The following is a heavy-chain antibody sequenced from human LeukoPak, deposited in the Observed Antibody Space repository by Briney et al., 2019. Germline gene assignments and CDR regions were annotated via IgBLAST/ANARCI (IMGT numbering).Heavy chain of an antibody. Sequence: SETLPLTCTVSGGSLSSSSYYWGWIRQPPGLGLEWIGRIYCSGSCYYNPSLKSRVTISVDTSKNQFSLKLSSVTAADTAVYYCARHAKGGSYYGNLGQGTLVNGSS. D-gene: IGHD1-26*01. CDR1: GGSLSSSSYY. CDR3: ARHAKGGSYYGN. J-gene: IGHJ4*02. CDR2: IYCSGSC. V-gene: IGHV4-39*01.